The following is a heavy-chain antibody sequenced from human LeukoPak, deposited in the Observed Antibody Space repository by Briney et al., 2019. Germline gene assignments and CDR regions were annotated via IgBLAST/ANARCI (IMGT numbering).Heavy chain of an antibody. CDR3: ARDRSQWELLLDY. J-gene: IGHJ4*02. Sequence: SETLSLTCTVSGSSISSGDYYWSWIRQPPGKGLEWIGYIYYSGSTYYNPSLKSRVTISVDTSKNQFSLKLSSVTAADTAVYYCARDRSQWELLLDYWGQGTLVTVSS. D-gene: IGHD1-26*01. CDR1: GSSISSGDYY. CDR2: IYYSGST. V-gene: IGHV4-30-4*08.